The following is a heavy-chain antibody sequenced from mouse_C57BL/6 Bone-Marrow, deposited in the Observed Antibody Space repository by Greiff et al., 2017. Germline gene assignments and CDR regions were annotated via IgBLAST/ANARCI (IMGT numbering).Heavy chain of an antibody. CDR2: IDPSDSYT. D-gene: IGHD1-1*01. CDR1: GYTFTSYW. V-gene: IGHV1-50*01. Sequence: QVQLQQPGAELVKPGASVKLSCKASGYTFTSYWMQWVKQRPGQGLEWIGEIDPSDSYTNYNQQFKGKATLTVDTSSSTAYMQLNSLTSEDSAVYYGAREVLTTVVAPYFDVWGTGTTVTVSS. J-gene: IGHJ1*03. CDR3: AREVLTTVVAPYFDV.